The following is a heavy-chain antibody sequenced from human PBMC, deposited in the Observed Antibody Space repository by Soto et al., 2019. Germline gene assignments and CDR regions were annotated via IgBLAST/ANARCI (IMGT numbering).Heavy chain of an antibody. J-gene: IGHJ4*02. D-gene: IGHD6-13*01. V-gene: IGHV4-39*01. CDR1: GGSISSSSYY. CDR3: ALCPRRAAAGVDY. Sequence: SETLSLTCTVSGGSISSSSYYWGWIRQPPGKGLEWIGSIYYSGSTYYNPSLKSRVTISVDTSKNQFSLKLSSVTAADTAVYYCALCPRRAAAGVDYWGQGTLVTVSS. CDR2: IYYSGST.